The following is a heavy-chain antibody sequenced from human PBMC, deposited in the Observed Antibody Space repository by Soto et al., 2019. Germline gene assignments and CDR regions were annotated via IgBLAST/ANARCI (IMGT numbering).Heavy chain of an antibody. CDR3: ARFDKTDGGNYEVPY. CDR1: GGTFSSYA. J-gene: IGHJ4*02. D-gene: IGHD2-21*02. CDR2: IIPIFGTA. V-gene: IGHV1-69*13. Sequence: SVKVSCKASGGTFSSYAISWVRQAPGQGLEWMGGIIPIFGTANYAQKFQGRVTITADESTSTAYMELSSLRSEDTAVYYCARFDKTDGGNYEVPYWGQGTLVTVYS.